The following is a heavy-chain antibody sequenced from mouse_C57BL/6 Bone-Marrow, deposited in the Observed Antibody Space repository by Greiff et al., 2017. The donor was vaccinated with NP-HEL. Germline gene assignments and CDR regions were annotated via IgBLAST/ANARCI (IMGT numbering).Heavy chain of an antibody. Sequence: QVQLKQSGAELAKPGASVKLSCKASGYTFTSYWMHWVKQRPGQGLEWIGYINPSSGYTKYNQKFKDKATLTADKSSSTAYMQLSSLTYEDSAVYYCAYITTVVGGVYAMDYWGQGTSVTVSS. D-gene: IGHD1-1*01. CDR3: AYITTVVGGVYAMDY. CDR1: GYTFTSYW. CDR2: INPSSGYT. V-gene: IGHV1-7*01. J-gene: IGHJ4*01.